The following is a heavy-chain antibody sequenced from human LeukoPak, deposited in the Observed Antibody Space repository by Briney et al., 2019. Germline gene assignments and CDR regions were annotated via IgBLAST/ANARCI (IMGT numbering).Heavy chain of an antibody. CDR2: IKQDGSEK. V-gene: IGHV3-7*01. D-gene: IGHD6-19*01. Sequence: PGGTLRLSCAASGFTFSSYWMSWVRQAPGKGLEWVANIKQDGSEKYYVDSVKGRFTISRDNAKNSLYLQMNSLRAEDTAVYYWAASRGSGWYYFDYWGQGTLVTVSS. CDR1: GFTFSSYW. CDR3: AASRGSGWYYFDY. J-gene: IGHJ4*02.